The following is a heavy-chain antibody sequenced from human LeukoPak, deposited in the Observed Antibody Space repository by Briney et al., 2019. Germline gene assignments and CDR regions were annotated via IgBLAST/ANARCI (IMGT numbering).Heavy chain of an antibody. Sequence: GGSLRLSCAASGYAFSSHGLTWVRQAPGKGLEWVSTINGPGDNTYYAETVKGRFTISRDKSKNTLYLKMQSLRAEDTAIYYCAKVSVCYRCYLDFWGQGTLVTVS. V-gene: IGHV3-23*01. D-gene: IGHD3-16*02. CDR1: GYAFSSHG. CDR3: AKVSVCYRCYLDF. CDR2: INGPGDNT. J-gene: IGHJ4*02.